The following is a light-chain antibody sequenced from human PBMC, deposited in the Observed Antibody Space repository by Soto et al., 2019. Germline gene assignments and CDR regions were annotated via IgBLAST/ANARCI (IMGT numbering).Light chain of an antibody. CDR2: GVS. CDR3: QQYNDWLFT. Sequence: EIVMTQSPGTLSVSPGERATLSCRASQSVSVNLAWYQQKPVQAPRLLIYGVSTMATVIPARFSGSESGTEFTLTISSLQSEDFAVDYCQQYNDWLFTFGPGTKVDIK. J-gene: IGKJ3*01. CDR1: QSVSVN. V-gene: IGKV3-15*01.